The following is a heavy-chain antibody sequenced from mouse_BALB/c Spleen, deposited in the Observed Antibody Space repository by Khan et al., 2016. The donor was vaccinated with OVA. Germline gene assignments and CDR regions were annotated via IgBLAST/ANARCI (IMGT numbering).Heavy chain of an antibody. V-gene: IGHV1-18*01. CDR3: GRDAVRY. CDR1: GYTFTEYT. Sequence: IQLVQSGPELVKPGASVKISCKTSGYTFTEYTLHWVKQSPGKSLEWIGVINPKTGVTSYNQKFKGKATLTVDKSSSTAYMELRSLTSEDSAVYYCGRDAVRYWGQGTSVTVSS. CDR2: INPKTGVT. J-gene: IGHJ4*01. D-gene: IGHD2-14*01.